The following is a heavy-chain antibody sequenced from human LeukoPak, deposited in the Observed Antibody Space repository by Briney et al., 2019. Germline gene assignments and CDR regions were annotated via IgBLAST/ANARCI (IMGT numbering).Heavy chain of an antibody. J-gene: IGHJ4*02. D-gene: IGHD5-12*01. Sequence: SETLSLTCAVSGGSISSGGYSWSWIRQPPGKGLGWIGYIYHSGSTYYNPSLKSRVTISVDRSKNQFSLKLSSVTAADTAVYYCARASGYGGAYFDYWGQGTLVTVSS. V-gene: IGHV4-30-2*01. CDR3: ARASGYGGAYFDY. CDR1: GGSISSGGYS. CDR2: IYHSGST.